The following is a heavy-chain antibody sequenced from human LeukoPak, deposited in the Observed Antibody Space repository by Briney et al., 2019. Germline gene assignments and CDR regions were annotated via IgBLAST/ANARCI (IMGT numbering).Heavy chain of an antibody. CDR2: IYYSGST. CDR3: ARAWVGYGKYYFDY. D-gene: IGHD5-12*01. CDR1: LGSPTSYD. Sequence: PETLSLTPTLSLGSPTSYDWSSIPQPPGTGREWIGYIYYSGSTKDTPSPKSRVTISVDTSKNQFSLKLSSVTAADTAVYYCARAWVGYGKYYFDYWGQGTLVTVSS. V-gene: IGHV4-59*01. J-gene: IGHJ4*02.